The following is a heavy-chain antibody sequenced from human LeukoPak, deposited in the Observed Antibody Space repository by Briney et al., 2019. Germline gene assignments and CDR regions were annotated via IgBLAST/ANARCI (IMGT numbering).Heavy chain of an antibody. J-gene: IGHJ3*02. D-gene: IGHD2-2*01. V-gene: IGHV4-31*03. CDR2: IYYSGST. CDR3: ARDRCSSTSCYGVDI. Sequence: SQTLSLTCTVSGGSISSGGYYWSWIRQHPGKGLEWIGYIYYSGSTYYNPSLKSRVTISVDTSKNQFSRKLSSVTAADTAVYYCARDRCSSTSCYGVDIWGQGTMVTVSS. CDR1: GGSISSGGYY.